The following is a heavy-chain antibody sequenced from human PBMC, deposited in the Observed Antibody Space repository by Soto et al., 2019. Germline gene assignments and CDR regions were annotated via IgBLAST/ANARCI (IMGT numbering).Heavy chain of an antibody. Sequence: SETLSLTCTVSGGSISSYYWSWIRQPPVKGLEWIGYIYYSGSTNYNPSLKSRVTISVDTSKNQFSLKLSSVTAADTAVYYCARRYGSSFDYWGQGTLVTVSS. V-gene: IGHV4-59*08. CDR1: GGSISSYY. CDR3: ARRYGSSFDY. CDR2: IYYSGST. J-gene: IGHJ4*02. D-gene: IGHD2-2*01.